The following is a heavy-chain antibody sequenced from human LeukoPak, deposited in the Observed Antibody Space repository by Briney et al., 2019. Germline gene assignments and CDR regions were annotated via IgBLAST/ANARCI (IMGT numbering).Heavy chain of an antibody. Sequence: GGSLRLSCAASGFTFSSHYMSWIRQAPGKGLEWVSYISSSGSTIYYADSVKGRFTISRDNAKNSLYLQMNSLRAEDTAVYYCARDYGGYSYGRKWFDPWGQGTLVTVSS. J-gene: IGHJ5*02. V-gene: IGHV3-11*04. CDR1: GFTFSSHY. CDR2: ISSSGSTI. D-gene: IGHD5-18*01. CDR3: ARDYGGYSYGRKWFDP.